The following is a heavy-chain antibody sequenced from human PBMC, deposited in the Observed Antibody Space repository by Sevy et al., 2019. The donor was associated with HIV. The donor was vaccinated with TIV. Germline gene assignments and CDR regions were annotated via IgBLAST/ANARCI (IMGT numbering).Heavy chain of an antibody. CDR3: ATDQYYDIVTGLFGMDV. CDR2: DYFSGYI. V-gene: IGHV4-61*08. J-gene: IGHJ6*02. CDR1: GVSVSSGEYY. Sequence: SETLSLTCTVSGVSVSSGEYYWTWIRQPPGKGLEWIGYDYFSGYINYNPSLKSRVTISIDTSKNQFSLKLSSVTAADTAVYYCATDQYYDIVTGLFGMDVWGQGTTVTVSS. D-gene: IGHD3-9*01.